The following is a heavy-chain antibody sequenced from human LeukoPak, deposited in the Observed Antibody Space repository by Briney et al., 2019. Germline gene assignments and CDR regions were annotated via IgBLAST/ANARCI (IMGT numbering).Heavy chain of an antibody. CDR1: GFTFDDYA. CDR2: ISWNSGSI. J-gene: IGHJ4*02. Sequence: GGSLRLSCAASGFTFDDYAMHRVRQAPGKGLEWVSGISWNSGSIGYADSVKGRFTISRDNAKNSLYLQMNSLRAEDTALYYCAKDMGRRRLGTVDYWGQGTLVTVSS. V-gene: IGHV3-9*01. D-gene: IGHD7-27*01. CDR3: AKDMGRRRLGTVDY.